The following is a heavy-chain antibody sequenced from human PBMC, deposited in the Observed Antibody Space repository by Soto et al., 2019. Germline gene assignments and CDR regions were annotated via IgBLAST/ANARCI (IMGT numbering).Heavy chain of an antibody. CDR1: GGTFSSYA. J-gene: IGHJ6*02. D-gene: IGHD1-26*01. V-gene: IGHV1-69*01. Sequence: QVQLVQSGAEVKKPGSSVKVSCKASGGTFSSYAISWVRQAPGQGLEWMGGIIPIFGTANYAQKFQGRVTITADESTSTAYMERSSLRSDDTAVYYCARDLYGVVATHVSYYGMDVWGQGTTVTVSS. CDR2: IIPIFGTA. CDR3: ARDLYGVVATHVSYYGMDV.